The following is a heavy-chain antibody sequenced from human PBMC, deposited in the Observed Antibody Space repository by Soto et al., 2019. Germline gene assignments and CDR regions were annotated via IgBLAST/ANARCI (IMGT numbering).Heavy chain of an antibody. CDR3: ARHVNLPLDGTGFDS. Sequence: TSETLSLTCTVSGGSISSGGYYWSWIRQHPGKGLEWIGYIYNIGSTNYNPSLRSRVTMSIDTSQEQFSLKLSSVTATDTAVYYCARHVNLPLDGTGFDSWGRGTLVTVSS. V-gene: IGHV4-61*08. D-gene: IGHD6-19*01. CDR2: IYNIGST. CDR1: GGSISSGGYY. J-gene: IGHJ4*02.